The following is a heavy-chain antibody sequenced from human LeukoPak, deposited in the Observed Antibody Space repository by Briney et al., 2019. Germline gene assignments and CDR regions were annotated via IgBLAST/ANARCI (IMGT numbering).Heavy chain of an antibody. CDR2: IYYSGST. D-gene: IGHD2-2*01. V-gene: IGHV4-59*01. CDR1: GGSISSYY. Sequence: TSETLSLTCTVSGGSISSYYWSWIRQPPGKGLEWIGYIYYSGSTNYNPSLKSRVTISVDTSKNQFSLKLSSVTAADTAVYYCASQRGRQLPHFDYWGQGTLVTVSS. J-gene: IGHJ4*02. CDR3: ASQRGRQLPHFDY.